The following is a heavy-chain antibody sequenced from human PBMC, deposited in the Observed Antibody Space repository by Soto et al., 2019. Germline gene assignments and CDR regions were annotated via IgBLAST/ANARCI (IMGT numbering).Heavy chain of an antibody. V-gene: IGHV3-7*01. CDR1: GFTFSRHW. CDR2: IKQDGSES. CDR3: ARDGYREPYYYYGMDV. Sequence: EVQLVESGGGLVQPGGSLRLSCVASGFTFSRHWMTWVRQAPGKGLEWVANIKQDGSESYYVDSVKGRFTISRDNAKNSLYLQMNSLRAEDTAVYYCARDGYREPYYYYGMDVWGQGITVTVSS. J-gene: IGHJ6*02. D-gene: IGHD5-12*01.